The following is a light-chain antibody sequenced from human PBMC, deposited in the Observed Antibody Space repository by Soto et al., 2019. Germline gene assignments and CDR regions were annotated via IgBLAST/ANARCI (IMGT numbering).Light chain of an antibody. V-gene: IGKV3-20*01. Sequence: IVLTQSPGTLSLSPGERATLSCRASQSVSSSYLAWYQQKPGQAPRLLIYGASTRATGIPARFSGIGSGTDFTLSISGLEPEDFGVYYCQQYGLSITFGRGTRLEIK. CDR2: GAS. CDR1: QSVSSSY. CDR3: QQYGLSIT. J-gene: IGKJ5*01.